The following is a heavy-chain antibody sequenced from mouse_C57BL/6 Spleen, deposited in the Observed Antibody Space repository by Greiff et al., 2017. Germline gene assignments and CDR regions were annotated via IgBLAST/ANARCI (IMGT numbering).Heavy chain of an antibody. J-gene: IGHJ3*01. CDR3: ARDYYGSSRPGFAY. CDR1: GYTFTSYW. Sequence: VQLQQPGAELVMPGASVKLSCKASGYTFTSYWMHWVKQRPGQGLEWIGEIDPSDSYTNYNQKFKGKSTLTVDKSSSTAYMQLSSLTSEDSAVYYCARDYYGSSRPGFAYWGQGTLVTVSA. CDR2: IDPSDSYT. V-gene: IGHV1-69*01. D-gene: IGHD1-1*01.